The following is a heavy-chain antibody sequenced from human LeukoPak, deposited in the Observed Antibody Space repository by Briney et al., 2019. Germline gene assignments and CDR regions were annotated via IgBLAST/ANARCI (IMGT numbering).Heavy chain of an antibody. CDR2: IWYDGSNK. CDR1: GFTVSSNY. D-gene: IGHD6-13*01. CDR3: TRSNIAAAGTCNY. V-gene: IGHV3-33*08. J-gene: IGHJ4*02. Sequence: GGSLRLSCAASGFTVSSNYMSWVRQAPGKGLEWVAVIWYDGSNKYYADSVKGRFTISRDNSKNTLYLQMNSLRAEDTAVYYCTRSNIAAAGTCNYWGQGTLVTVSS.